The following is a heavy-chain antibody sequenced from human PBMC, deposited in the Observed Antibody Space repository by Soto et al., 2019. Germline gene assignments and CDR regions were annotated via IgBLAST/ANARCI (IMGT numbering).Heavy chain of an antibody. CDR2: IIPIFGTA. CDR3: ARDFEGVAAAGTNWFDP. D-gene: IGHD6-13*01. Sequence: QVQLVQSGAEVKKPGSSVKVSCKASGGTFSSYAISWVRQAPGQGLEWMGGIIPIFGTANYAQKFQGRVTITADESTSTAYVDLSSRRSEDTAVYYCARDFEGVAAAGTNWFDPWGQGTLVTVSS. CDR1: GGTFSSYA. J-gene: IGHJ5*02. V-gene: IGHV1-69*01.